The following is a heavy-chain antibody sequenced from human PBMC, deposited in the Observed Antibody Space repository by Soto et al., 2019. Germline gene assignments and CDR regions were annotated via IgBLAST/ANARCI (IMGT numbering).Heavy chain of an antibody. CDR1: GFTFSDHY. CDR3: ARVYCSGGYCYSAFDC. D-gene: IGHD2-15*01. V-gene: IGHV3-72*01. J-gene: IGHJ3*01. CDR2: SRDKAHSYTT. Sequence: PGGSLILSCAASGFTFSDHYMDWVRQAPGKGLEWVGRSRDKAHSYTTEYAASVKGRFSISRDDSKNSVHLQMNSLKTEDTAVYYCARVYCSGGYCYSAFDCWGQETIVTVAS.